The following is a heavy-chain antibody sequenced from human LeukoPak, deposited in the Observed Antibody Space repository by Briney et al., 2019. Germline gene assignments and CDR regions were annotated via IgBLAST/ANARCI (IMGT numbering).Heavy chain of an antibody. J-gene: IGHJ4*02. CDR1: GYTFTRYY. CDR3: ARVWGPKSTDDCSSTSCYLTRVLLPGYYFDY. V-gene: IGHV1-2*02. CDR2: INPNSGGT. Sequence: ASVKVSCKASGYTFTRYYMHWVRQAPGQGLEWMGWINPNSGGTNDAHKFQGRVTMTRDTSISTAYMELSRLRSDDTAVYYCARVWGPKSTDDCSSTSCYLTRVLLPGYYFDYWGQGTLVTVSS. D-gene: IGHD2-2*01.